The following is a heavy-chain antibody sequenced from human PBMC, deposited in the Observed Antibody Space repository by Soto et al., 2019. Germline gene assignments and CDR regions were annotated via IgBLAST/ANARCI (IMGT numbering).Heavy chain of an antibody. D-gene: IGHD2-2*01. J-gene: IGHJ4*02. CDR1: GFIFSSYS. Sequence: PGGSLRLSCAASGFIFSSYSMYWVRQAPGKGPEGVAGISAFSDSILYADSVEGRFTISRDNSKNTLYLQLNSLRAEDTAVYYCAKVYCSNISCCLDYWAREPWSPSPQ. CDR2: ISAFSDSI. V-gene: IGHV3-23*01. CDR3: AKVYCSNISCCLDY.